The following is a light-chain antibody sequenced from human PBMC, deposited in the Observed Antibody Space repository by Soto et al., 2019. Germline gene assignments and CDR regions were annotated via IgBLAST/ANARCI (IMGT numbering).Light chain of an antibody. Sequence: EIVMTQSPATLSVSPGERATLSCRASQSVSSDLAWYHQKPGQAPRLIIYGASTRATGIPARFSGSGSGTEFTLTINSLQSEDFAVYYCQQYNNWPRTFGQGTKVDI. CDR3: QQYNNWPRT. J-gene: IGKJ1*01. CDR2: GAS. CDR1: QSVSSD. V-gene: IGKV3-15*01.